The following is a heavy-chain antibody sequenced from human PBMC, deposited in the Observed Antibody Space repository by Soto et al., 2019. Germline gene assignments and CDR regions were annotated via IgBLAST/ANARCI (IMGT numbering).Heavy chain of an antibody. CDR1: GYTFTSYY. J-gene: IGHJ4*02. Sequence: GASVKVSCKASGYTFTSYYMHWVRQAPGQGLEWMGIINPSGGSTSYAQKFQGRVTMTRDTSTSTVYMELSSLRSEDTAVYYCARADIVATTPYYFDYWGQGTLVTVSS. CDR2: INPSGGST. CDR3: ARADIVATTPYYFDY. V-gene: IGHV1-46*01. D-gene: IGHD5-12*01.